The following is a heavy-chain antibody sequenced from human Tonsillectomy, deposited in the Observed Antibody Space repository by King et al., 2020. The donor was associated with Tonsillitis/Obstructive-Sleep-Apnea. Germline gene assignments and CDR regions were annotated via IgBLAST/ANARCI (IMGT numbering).Heavy chain of an antibody. J-gene: IGHJ3*02. CDR2: IYYSGST. CDR3: ARVIVVVPAAMKRAFDI. D-gene: IGHD2-2*01. CDR1: GGSISSGGYY. Sequence: VQLQESGPGLVKPSQTLSLTCTVSGGSISSGGYYWSWIRQHPGKGLEWIGYIYYSGSTYYNPSLKSRVTISVDTSKNQFSLKLSSLTAADTAVYYCARVIVVVPAAMKRAFDIWGQGTMVTVSS. V-gene: IGHV4-31*03.